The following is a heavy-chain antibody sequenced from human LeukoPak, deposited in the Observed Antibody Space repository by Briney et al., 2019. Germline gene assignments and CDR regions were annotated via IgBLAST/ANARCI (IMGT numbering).Heavy chain of an antibody. CDR2: ISSSGSTI. CDR1: GFTFSDYY. V-gene: IGHV3-11*04. J-gene: IGHJ4*02. Sequence: GGSLRPSCAASGFTFSDYYMSWIRQAPGKGLEWVSYISSSGSTIYYADSVKGRFTISRDNAKNSLFLQMNSLRTEDTAVYYCVTSNWGAWYWGLGTLVTVTS. CDR3: VTSNWGAWY. D-gene: IGHD7-27*01.